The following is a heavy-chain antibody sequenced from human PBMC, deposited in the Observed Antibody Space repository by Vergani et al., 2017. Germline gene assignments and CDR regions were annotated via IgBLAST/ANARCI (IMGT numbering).Heavy chain of an antibody. V-gene: IGHV3-30*18. J-gene: IGHJ4*02. CDR1: GFTFSSYG. D-gene: IGHD5-12*01. Sequence: QVQLVESGGGVVQPGRSLRLSCAASGFTFSSYGMHWVRQAPGKGLEWVAVISYDGSNKYYADSVKGRFTISRDNSKNTLYLQMNSLRAEDTAVYYCAKDGYDFWSQGTLVTVSS. CDR2: ISYDGSNK. CDR3: AKDGYDF.